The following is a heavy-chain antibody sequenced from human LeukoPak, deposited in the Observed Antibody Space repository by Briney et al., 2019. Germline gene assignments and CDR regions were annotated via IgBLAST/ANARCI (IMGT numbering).Heavy chain of an antibody. CDR1: GFIFSDHY. D-gene: IGHD3-10*01. Sequence: GGSLRLSCAASGFIFSDHYMDWVRQAPGKGLEWVGRAKNKVNSYTAIYAASVKGRFTISRDDSKNSLYLQMNSLKTEDTAVYYCAKTSGSYSFAYWGQGTLVTVSS. V-gene: IGHV3-72*01. J-gene: IGHJ4*02. CDR3: AKTSGSYSFAY. CDR2: AKNKVNSYTA.